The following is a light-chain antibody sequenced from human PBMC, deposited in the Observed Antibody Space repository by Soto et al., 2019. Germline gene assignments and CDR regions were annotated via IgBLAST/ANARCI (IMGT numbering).Light chain of an antibody. Sequence: QSALTQPASVSGAPGQSITISCTGTGSDVGGYDYVSWYQHHPGKAPKVLIYDVTNRPSGVSNRFSGSKSGNTASLTISGLLAEDEADYSCSSYTSSSTYVFGTGTKVTV. J-gene: IGLJ1*01. CDR2: DVT. V-gene: IGLV2-14*01. CDR1: GSDVGGYDY. CDR3: SSYTSSSTYV.